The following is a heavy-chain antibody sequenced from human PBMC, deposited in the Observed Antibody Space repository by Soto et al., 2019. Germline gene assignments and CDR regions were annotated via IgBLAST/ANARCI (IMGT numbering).Heavy chain of an antibody. Sequence: GESLKISCAASGFTFSSYAMSWVRQAPGKGLEWVSAISGSGGSTYYADSVKGRFTISRDNSKNTLYLQMNSLRAEDTAVYYCTKDLFGDHDAFDIWGQETMVTVAS. D-gene: IGHD3-16*01. J-gene: IGHJ3*02. CDR2: ISGSGGST. CDR1: GFTFSSYA. V-gene: IGHV3-23*01. CDR3: TKDLFGDHDAFDI.